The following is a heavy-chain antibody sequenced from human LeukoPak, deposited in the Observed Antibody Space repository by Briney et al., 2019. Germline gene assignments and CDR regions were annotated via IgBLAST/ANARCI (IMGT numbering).Heavy chain of an antibody. CDR2: IYYSGST. D-gene: IGHD6-13*01. V-gene: IGHV4-59*12. J-gene: IGHJ6*03. CDR3: ARDGGSSWYGNYYYYMDV. CDR1: GGSISSYY. Sequence: PSETLSLTCTVSGGSISSYYWSWIRQPPGKGLEWIGYIYYSGSTNYNPSLKSRVTISVDTSKNQFSLKLSSVTAADTAVYYCARDGGSSWYGNYYYYMDVWGKGTTVTVSS.